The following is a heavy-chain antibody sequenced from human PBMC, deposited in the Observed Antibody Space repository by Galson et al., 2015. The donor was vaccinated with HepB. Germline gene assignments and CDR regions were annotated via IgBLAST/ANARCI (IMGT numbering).Heavy chain of an antibody. D-gene: IGHD6-13*01. V-gene: IGHV3-48*01. J-gene: IGHJ5*02. CDR2: ISSSSSTI. Sequence: SLRLSCAASGFTFSSYSMNWVRQAPGKGLEWVSYISSSSSTIYYADSVKGRFTISRDNAKNSLYLQMNSLRAEDTAVYYCAREEYSSSWYEQLNWFDPWAREPWSPSPQ. CDR1: GFTFSSYS. CDR3: AREEYSSSWYEQLNWFDP.